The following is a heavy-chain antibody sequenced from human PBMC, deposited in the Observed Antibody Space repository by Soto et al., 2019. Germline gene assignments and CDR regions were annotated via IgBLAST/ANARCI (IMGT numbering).Heavy chain of an antibody. Sequence: QVQLQESGPGLVKPSQTLSLTCTVSGGSISSGGYYWSWIRQHPGKGLEWIGYIYYSGSTYYNPSLKSRVTISVDTSKNQFSLKLSSVTAADTAVYYCARDRGYYDSSGYSHYYYGMDVWGQGTTVTVSS. CDR3: ARDRGYYDSSGYSHYYYGMDV. CDR1: GGSISSGGYY. J-gene: IGHJ6*02. CDR2: IYYSGST. D-gene: IGHD3-22*01. V-gene: IGHV4-31*03.